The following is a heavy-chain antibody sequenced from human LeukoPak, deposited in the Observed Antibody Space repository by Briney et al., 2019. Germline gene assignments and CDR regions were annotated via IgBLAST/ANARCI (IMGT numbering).Heavy chain of an antibody. CDR1: GGSFSGYY. V-gene: IGHV4-59*01. CDR3: ARERITMVRGDNWFDP. J-gene: IGHJ5*02. CDR2: IYYSGST. Sequence: SETLSLTCAVYGGSFSGYYWSWIRQPPGKGLEWIGYIYYSGSTNYNPSLKSRVTISVDTSKNQFSLKLSSVTAADTAVYYCARERITMVRGDNWFDPWGQGTLVTVSS. D-gene: IGHD3-10*01.